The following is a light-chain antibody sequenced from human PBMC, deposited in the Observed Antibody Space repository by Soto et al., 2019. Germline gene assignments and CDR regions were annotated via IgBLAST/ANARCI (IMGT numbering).Light chain of an antibody. CDR2: AAS. CDR1: QSVTNN. J-gene: IGKJ2*01. CDR3: QQYNNWPPLYT. Sequence: EIVMTQSPATLSVSPGERVTLSCRASQSVTNNLAWYLQKPGQAPRLIIYAASIRATGIPARFSGSGSGTEFTLTISGLLSEDFAVYYCQQYNNWPPLYTFGQGTKLEIK. V-gene: IGKV3-15*01.